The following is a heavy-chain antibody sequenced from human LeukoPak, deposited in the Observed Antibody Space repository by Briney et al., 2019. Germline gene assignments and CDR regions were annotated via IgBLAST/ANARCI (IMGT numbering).Heavy chain of an antibody. J-gene: IGHJ5*02. CDR3: APNRALWFGELLYSWFDP. D-gene: IGHD3-10*01. Sequence: GASVKVSCKVSGYTLTELSMHWVRQAPGKGLEWMGGFDPEDGETIYARKFQGRVTMTEDTSTDTAYMELSSLRSEDTAVYYCAPNRALWFGELLYSWFDPWGQGTLVTVSS. V-gene: IGHV1-24*01. CDR2: FDPEDGET. CDR1: GYTLTELS.